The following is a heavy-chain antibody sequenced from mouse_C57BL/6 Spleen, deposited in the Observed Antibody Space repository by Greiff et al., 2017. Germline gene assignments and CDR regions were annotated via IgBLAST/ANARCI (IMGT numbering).Heavy chain of an antibody. CDR2: ISDGGSYT. J-gene: IGHJ2*01. Sequence: EVMLVESGGGLVKPGGSLKLSCAASGFTFSSYAMSWVRQTPEKRLEWVATISDGGSYTYYPDNVKGRFTISRDNAKNNPYLQMSHLKSEDTAMYYCARVYDYPYYFDSWGQDTTLTVSS. CDR1: GFTFSSYA. CDR3: ARVYDYPYYFDS. D-gene: IGHD2-4*01. V-gene: IGHV5-4*03.